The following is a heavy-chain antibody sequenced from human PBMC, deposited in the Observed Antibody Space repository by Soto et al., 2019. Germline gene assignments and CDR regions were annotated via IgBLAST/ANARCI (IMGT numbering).Heavy chain of an antibody. CDR1: GVSFKNNG. D-gene: IGHD3-10*01. CDR2: VSSQFRTS. CDR3: ARVLYYGSGSYSPYGMDV. Sequence: LQLGQSGAEVKKLGSSGKVSSKTLGVSFKNNGMGGVRRPPGMGLEWMGGVSSQFRTSNYARKFQGRISITADASTGTVNMELSSLTSEDTAQYYCARVLYYGSGSYSPYGMDVWGQGTTVTVSS. V-gene: IGHV1-69*01. J-gene: IGHJ6*02.